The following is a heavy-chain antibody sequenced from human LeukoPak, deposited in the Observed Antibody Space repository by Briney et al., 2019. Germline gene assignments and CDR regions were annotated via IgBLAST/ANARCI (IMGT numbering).Heavy chain of an antibody. CDR2: ISSSGSGGNT. CDR3: AKDRTVRASYWYFDL. D-gene: IGHD4-17*01. CDR1: GFTFRSHA. Sequence: GGSLRLSCVGSGFTFRSHAMSWARQAPGKGLEWVSGISSSGSGGNTYYADSVKGRFTISRDSSKNTLFLHMNTLRAEDTAIYYCAKDRTVRASYWYFDLWGRGTLVTVSS. V-gene: IGHV3-23*01. J-gene: IGHJ2*01.